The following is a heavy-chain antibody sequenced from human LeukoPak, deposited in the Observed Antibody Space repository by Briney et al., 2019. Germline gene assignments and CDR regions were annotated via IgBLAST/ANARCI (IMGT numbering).Heavy chain of an antibody. D-gene: IGHD3-3*01. CDR3: ARVHTYYDFWNPPFDY. CDR1: GYTFTGYY. CDR2: INPNSGGT. Sequence: ASVKVSCKASGYTFTGYYMHWVRQAPGQGLEWMGRINPNSGGTNYAQKFRGRVTMTRDTSIGTAYMELSRLRSDDTAVYYCARVHTYYDFWNPPFDYWGQGTLVTVSS. V-gene: IGHV1-2*06. J-gene: IGHJ4*02.